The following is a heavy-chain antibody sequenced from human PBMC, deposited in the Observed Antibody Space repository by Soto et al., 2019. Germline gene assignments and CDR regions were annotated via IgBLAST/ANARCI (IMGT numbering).Heavy chain of an antibody. J-gene: IGHJ6*02. CDR3: ARAGIVQVSYAMDV. Sequence: PSETLSLTCTVSGGSIGGDSWSWIRQSPGKGLDFIGYIYHSGSTNYNPSLKSRVTISMDTSKNQFSLRLSSVTAADTAVYHCARAGIVQVSYAMDVWGQGTTVTVSS. V-gene: IGHV4-59*01. D-gene: IGHD2-8*01. CDR2: IYHSGST. CDR1: GGSIGGDS.